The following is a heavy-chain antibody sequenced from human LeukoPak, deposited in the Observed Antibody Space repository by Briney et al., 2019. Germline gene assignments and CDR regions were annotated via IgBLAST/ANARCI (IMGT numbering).Heavy chain of an antibody. CDR3: ARSFSPSSPSDY. CDR2: IYPDGSDT. D-gene: IGHD6-6*01. CDR1: GYMFTSYW. V-gene: IGHV5-51*01. Sequence: GESQKISCKCSGYMFTSYWIGWVRQMPGKGLEWMGIIYPDGSDTRYSPSFQGQVTISADKSISTAYLQWSSLKAADTAMYYCARSFSPSSPSDYWGQGTLVTVSS. J-gene: IGHJ4*02.